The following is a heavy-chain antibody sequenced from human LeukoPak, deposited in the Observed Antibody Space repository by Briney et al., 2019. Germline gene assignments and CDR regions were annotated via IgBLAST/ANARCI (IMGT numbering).Heavy chain of an antibody. Sequence: SETLSLTCTVSGGSISSSNWWNWVRQPPGKGLEWIGEIYHSGSTNYNPSLKSRVTISVDKSKNQFSLKLSSVTAADTAVYYRARGATVVTGRTYYFDYWGQGTLVTVSS. CDR3: ARGATVVTGRTYYFDY. V-gene: IGHV4-4*02. J-gene: IGHJ4*02. CDR2: IYHSGST. D-gene: IGHD4-23*01. CDR1: GGSISSSNW.